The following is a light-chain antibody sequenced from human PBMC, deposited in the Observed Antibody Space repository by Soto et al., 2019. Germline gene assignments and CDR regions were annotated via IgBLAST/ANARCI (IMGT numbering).Light chain of an antibody. J-gene: IGKJ1*01. V-gene: IGKV1-9*01. CDR3: QQYYSYPRT. CDR1: QGISSY. Sequence: IQLTQSPSSLSASVGDRVTISCRASQGISSYLAWYQQKPGKAPKLLIYAASTLQSGVPSRFSGSGSGTDFTLTISCLQSEDFATYYCQQYYSYPRTFGQGTKVDIK. CDR2: AAS.